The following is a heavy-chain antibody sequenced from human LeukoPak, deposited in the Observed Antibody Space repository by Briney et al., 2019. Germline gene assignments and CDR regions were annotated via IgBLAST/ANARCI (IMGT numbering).Heavy chain of an antibody. CDR1: GIIFSNYA. CDR2: INSDGGST. J-gene: IGHJ2*01. V-gene: IGHV3-64*01. CDR3: ARGRQGAKTRYFDL. D-gene: IGHD1-26*01. Sequence: GGSLRLSCAASGIIFSNYAMHWVRQGPGKGLECISTINSDGGSTYYANSVKGRFTISRDNSKNTLYLQMGSLRAEDMAVYYCARGRQGAKTRYFDLWGRGTRVTVSS.